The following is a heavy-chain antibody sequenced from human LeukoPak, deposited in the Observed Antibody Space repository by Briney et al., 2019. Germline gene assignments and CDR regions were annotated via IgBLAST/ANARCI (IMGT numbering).Heavy chain of an antibody. D-gene: IGHD2-2*01. CDR3: ARDTCSSTSCYAGVRGFDY. J-gene: IGHJ4*02. V-gene: IGHV1-18*01. CDR1: GYTFTSYG. Sequence: GASVKVSCKASGYTFTSYGISWVRQAPGQGLEWMGWISAYNGNTNYAQKLQGGVTMTTDTSTSTAYMELRSLRSDDTAVYYCARDTCSSTSCYAGVRGFDYWGQGTLVTVSS. CDR2: ISAYNGNT.